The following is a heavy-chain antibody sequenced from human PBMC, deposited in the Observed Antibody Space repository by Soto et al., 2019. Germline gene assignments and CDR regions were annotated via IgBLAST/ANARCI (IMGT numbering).Heavy chain of an antibody. CDR3: ARAIFSAGLNGGWSGGSCYSSQAYYFDY. D-gene: IGHD2-15*01. CDR2: IYHSGST. CDR1: GGSISSGGYS. J-gene: IGHJ4*02. Sequence: PSETLSLTCAVSGGSISSGGYSWSWIRQPPGKGLEWIGYIYHSGSTYYNPSLKSRVTVSVDRSKNQFSLKLSSVTAADTAVYYCARAIFSAGLNGGWSGGSCYSSQAYYFDYWGQGTLVTVSS. V-gene: IGHV4-30-2*01.